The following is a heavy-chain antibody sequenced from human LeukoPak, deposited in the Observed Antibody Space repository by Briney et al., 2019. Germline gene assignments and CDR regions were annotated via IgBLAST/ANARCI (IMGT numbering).Heavy chain of an antibody. CDR1: GGSISSYY. V-gene: IGHV4-59*01. J-gene: IGHJ6*02. D-gene: IGHD2-2*01. Sequence: PSEALSLTCTVSGGSISSYYWSWIRQPPGKGLEWIGYIYYSGSTNYNPSLKSRVTISVDTSKNQFSLKLSSVTAADTAVYYCARDGGYCSSTSCFLGAYGMDVWGQGTTVTVSS. CDR2: IYYSGST. CDR3: ARDGGYCSSTSCFLGAYGMDV.